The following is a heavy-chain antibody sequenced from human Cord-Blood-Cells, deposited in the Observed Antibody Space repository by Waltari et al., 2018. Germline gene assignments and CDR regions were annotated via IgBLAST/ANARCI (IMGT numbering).Heavy chain of an antibody. Sequence: QVQLVQSGAEVKKPGASVKVSCKVSGYTLTELYMHWVRQAPGNGLEWLGGVEPEDGETIYAQKCQGRVTRTEDTSTDTAYMGLSSRRSEDTAVYYCATGDSSELFFDYCGQGTLVTVSS. CDR2: VEPEDGET. V-gene: IGHV1-24*01. CDR3: ATGDSSELFFDY. J-gene: IGHJ4*02. CDR1: GYTLTELY. D-gene: IGHD3-22*01.